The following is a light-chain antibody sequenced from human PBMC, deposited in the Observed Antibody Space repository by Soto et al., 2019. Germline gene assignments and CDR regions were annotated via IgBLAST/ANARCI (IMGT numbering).Light chain of an antibody. CDR1: SSDVGGYNF. CDR2: DVN. CDR3: CSYSGSHTIVV. V-gene: IGLV2-14*03. Sequence: QSALTQPASVSGSPGQSITISCTGTSSDVGGYNFVSWYQQHPGKAPRLMIFDVNNRPSGVSTRFSGSKSGNTASLTISGLQAEDEADYYCCSYSGSHTIVVFGGGTKLTVL. J-gene: IGLJ2*01.